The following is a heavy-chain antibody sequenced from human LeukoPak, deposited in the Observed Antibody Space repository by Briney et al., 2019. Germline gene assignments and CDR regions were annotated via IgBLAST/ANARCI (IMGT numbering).Heavy chain of an antibody. CDR3: AISSSWYKD. CDR1: GFTFSDYY. Sequence: PGGSLRLSCAASGFTFSDYYMSWIRQAPGKGLEWVSSISSSGTYTNYADSVKGRFTISRDNAKNSLYLQMNSLRANDTAVYYCAISSSWYKDWGRGTLVTVSS. J-gene: IGHJ4*02. D-gene: IGHD6-13*01. V-gene: IGHV3-11*03. CDR2: ISSSGTYT.